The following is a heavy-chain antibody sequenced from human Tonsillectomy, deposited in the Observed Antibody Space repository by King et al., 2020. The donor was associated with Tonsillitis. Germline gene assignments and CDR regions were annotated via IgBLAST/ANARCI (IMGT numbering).Heavy chain of an antibody. CDR1: GFTFSSYC. J-gene: IGHJ4*02. D-gene: IGHD4-23*01. V-gene: IGHV3-30*18. CDR3: AKEDNGGNFFDY. Sequence: VQLVESGGGVVQPGRSLRLSCAGSGFTFSSYCMHWVRQAPGKGLEWVAVISYYGSNKYYADSVKGRFTISRDNSKNTLYLQMNSLRAEDTAVYYCAKEDNGGNFFDYWGQGTLVTVSS. CDR2: ISYYGSNK.